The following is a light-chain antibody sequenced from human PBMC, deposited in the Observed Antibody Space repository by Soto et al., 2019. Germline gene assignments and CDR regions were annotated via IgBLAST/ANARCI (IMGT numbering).Light chain of an antibody. J-gene: IGKJ2*01. CDR2: DAS. Sequence: DIQMTQSPSTLSAFVGDTVTITCRASQSISQWLAWYQQRPGRAPKLLIYDASSLESGVPSRFSGSGSGKEFTLTISSLPTDDFATYYCQQYSAYPYTFGQGTKLEIK. CDR3: QQYSAYPYT. V-gene: IGKV1-5*01. CDR1: QSISQW.